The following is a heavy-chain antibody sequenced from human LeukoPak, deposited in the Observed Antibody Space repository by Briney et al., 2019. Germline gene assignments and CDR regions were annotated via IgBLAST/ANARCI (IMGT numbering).Heavy chain of an antibody. CDR2: IGWNSGSI. CDR3: AKSQYSSSSFLVGFDP. J-gene: IGHJ5*02. V-gene: IGHV3-9*01. CDR1: GFTFDDYA. Sequence: PGGSLRLSCAASGFTFDDYAMHWVRQPPGKGLEWVPGIGWNSGSIGYADSVKGRFTISRDNAENSLYLQMNSLRAEDTALYYCAKSQYSSSSFLVGFDPWGQGTLVTVSS. D-gene: IGHD6-6*01.